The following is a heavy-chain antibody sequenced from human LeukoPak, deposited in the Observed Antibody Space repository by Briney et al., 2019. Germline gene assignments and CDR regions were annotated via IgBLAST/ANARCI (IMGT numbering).Heavy chain of an antibody. V-gene: IGHV4-59*01. J-gene: IGHJ5*02. CDR3: ARRGSSWYGPSWFDP. CDR1: GGSFSSYY. D-gene: IGHD6-13*01. CDR2: IYYSGST. Sequence: PSETLSLTCAVYGGSFSSYYWSWIRQPPGKGLEWIGYIYYSGSTNYNPSLKSRVTISVDTSKNRFSLKLSSVTAADTAVYYCARRGSSWYGPSWFDPWGQGTLVTVSS.